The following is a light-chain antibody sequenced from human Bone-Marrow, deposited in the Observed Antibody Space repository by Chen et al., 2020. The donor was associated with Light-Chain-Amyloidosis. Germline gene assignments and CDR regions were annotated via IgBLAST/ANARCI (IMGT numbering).Light chain of an antibody. CDR2: DDS. V-gene: IGLV3-21*02. Sequence: SYVLTQTSSVSVAPGQTATIACGGNNIGSTSVHWYQQTPGQAPLLVVYDDSDRPSGIPERYSGSNSVNTATLTISRVEAGDEADYCCQVWDRRSDRPVFGGGTKLTVL. CDR3: QVWDRRSDRPV. CDR1: NIGSTS. J-gene: IGLJ3*02.